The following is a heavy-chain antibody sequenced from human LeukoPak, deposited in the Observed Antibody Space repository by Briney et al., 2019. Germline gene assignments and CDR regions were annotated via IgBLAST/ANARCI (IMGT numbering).Heavy chain of an antibody. V-gene: IGHV3-33*01. CDR2: MWYDGRNK. CDR1: GFTLSSFG. J-gene: IGHJ3*02. D-gene: IGHD1-26*01. Sequence: GGSLRLSCAASGFTLSSFGMVWVREAPGKGLEWVTLMWYDGRNKYYADSVKGRFTISRDNSKNTVYLQMNSLRGEDTAVYYCARVGDTETFDIWGQGTRVTVSS. CDR3: ARVGDTETFDI.